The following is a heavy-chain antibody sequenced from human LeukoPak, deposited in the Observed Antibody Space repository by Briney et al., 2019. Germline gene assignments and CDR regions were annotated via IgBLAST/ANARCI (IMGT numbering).Heavy chain of an antibody. CDR2: IIPIFGTA. D-gene: IGHD6-6*01. CDR1: GGTFSSYA. V-gene: IGHV1-69*01. J-gene: IGHJ4*02. CDR3: ARPAVGGDSSSGRPIQAWPFDY. Sequence: SVKVSCKASGGTFSSYAISWVRQAPGQGLKWMGGIIPIFGTANYAQKFQGRVAITADESTSTAYMELSSLRSEDTAVYYCARPAVGGDSSSGRPIQAWPFDYWGQGTLVTVSS.